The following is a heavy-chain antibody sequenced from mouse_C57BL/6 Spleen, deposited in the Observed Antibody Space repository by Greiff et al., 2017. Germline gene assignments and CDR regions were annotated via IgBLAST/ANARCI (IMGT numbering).Heavy chain of an antibody. CDR3: ARWGYDYGGAWFAY. Sequence: EVQLQQSGPELVKPGASVKISCKASGYTFTDYYMNWVKQSHGKSLEWIGDINPNNGGTSYNQTFKGKATLTVDKSSSTAYMEHRSLTSEDSAVYYCARWGYDYGGAWFAYWGQGTLVTVSA. CDR2: INPNNGGT. D-gene: IGHD2-4*01. V-gene: IGHV1-26*01. J-gene: IGHJ3*01. CDR1: GYTFTDYY.